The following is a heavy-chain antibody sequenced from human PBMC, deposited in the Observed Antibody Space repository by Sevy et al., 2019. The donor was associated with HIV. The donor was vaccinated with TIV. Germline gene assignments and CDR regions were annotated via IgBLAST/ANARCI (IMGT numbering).Heavy chain of an antibody. CDR1: GFTFSSYG. D-gene: IGHD2-15*01. Sequence: GGSLRLSCAASGFTFSSYGMHWVRQAPGKGLEWVAFIRYDGSNKYYADSVKGRFTISRDNSKNTLYLQMNSLRAEDTAVYYCAKGRREDIVVVLAATPNQADAFDIWGQGTMVTVSS. CDR2: IRYDGSNK. J-gene: IGHJ3*02. V-gene: IGHV3-30*02. CDR3: AKGRREDIVVVLAATPNQADAFDI.